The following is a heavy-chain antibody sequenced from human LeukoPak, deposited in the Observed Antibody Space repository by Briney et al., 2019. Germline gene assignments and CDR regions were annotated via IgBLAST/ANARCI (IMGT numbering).Heavy chain of an antibody. Sequence: GASVKVSCKASGYTFTGYYMHWVRQAPGQGLEWMGWINPNSGGTNYAQKVQGRVTMTRDTSISTAYMELSRLRSDDTAVYYCARVELGWFGGKEGFDYWGQGTLVTVSS. V-gene: IGHV1-2*02. J-gene: IGHJ4*02. CDR2: INPNSGGT. CDR3: ARVELGWFGGKEGFDY. CDR1: GYTFTGYY. D-gene: IGHD3-10*01.